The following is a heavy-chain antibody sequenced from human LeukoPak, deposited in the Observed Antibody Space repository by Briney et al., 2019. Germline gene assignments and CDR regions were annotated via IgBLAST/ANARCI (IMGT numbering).Heavy chain of an antibody. D-gene: IGHD6-19*01. CDR3: ARMYSSGFDAFDI. Sequence: RGESLKISCKISGYSFTIYWIAWVRQMPGKGLEWMGIIYPGDSDTRYSPSFQGQVTISADKSISTAYLQWSSLKASDTAMYYCARMYSSGFDAFDIWGQGTMVTVSS. CDR1: GYSFTIYW. V-gene: IGHV5-51*01. CDR2: IYPGDSDT. J-gene: IGHJ3*02.